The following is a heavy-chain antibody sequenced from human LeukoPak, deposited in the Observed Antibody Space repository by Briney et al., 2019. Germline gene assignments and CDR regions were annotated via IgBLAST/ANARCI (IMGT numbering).Heavy chain of an antibody. CDR3: ARRVLLFGS. J-gene: IGHJ5*02. D-gene: IGHD3-10*01. V-gene: IGHV4-34*01. CDR2: INHSGST. CDR1: GGSFSGYY. Sequence: SETLSLTCAVYGGSFSGYYWSCIRQPPGKGLEWIGEINHSGSTNYNPFLKSRVTISVDTSKNQFSLKLSSVTAADTAVYYCARRVLLFGSWGQGTLVTVSS.